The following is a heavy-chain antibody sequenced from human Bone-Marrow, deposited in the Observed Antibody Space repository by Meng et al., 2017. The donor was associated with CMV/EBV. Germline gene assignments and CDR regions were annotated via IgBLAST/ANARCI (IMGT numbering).Heavy chain of an antibody. V-gene: IGHV4-59*12. CDR2: IYYSGST. D-gene: IGHD6-19*01. CDR1: GGSISSYY. J-gene: IGHJ4*02. Sequence: SETLSLTCTVSGGSISSYYWSWIRQPPGKGLEWIGYIYYSGSTNYNPSLKSRVTISVDTSKNQFSLKLSSVTAADTAVYYCATLGIAVAGLFDYWGQGTLVTVSS. CDR3: ATLGIAVAGLFDY.